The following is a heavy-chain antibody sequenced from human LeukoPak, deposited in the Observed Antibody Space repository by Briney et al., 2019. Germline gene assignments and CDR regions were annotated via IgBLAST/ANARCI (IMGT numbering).Heavy chain of an antibody. Sequence: SETLSLTCTVSGGSISSSSYYWGWIRQPPGKGLEWIGSIYYSGSTYYNPSLKSRVTISVDTSKNQFSLKLSSVTAADTAVYYCARGAGYRLDYWGQGTLVTVSS. CDR1: GGSISSSSYY. V-gene: IGHV4-39*07. CDR2: IYYSGST. CDR3: ARGAGYRLDY. J-gene: IGHJ4*02. D-gene: IGHD5-24*01.